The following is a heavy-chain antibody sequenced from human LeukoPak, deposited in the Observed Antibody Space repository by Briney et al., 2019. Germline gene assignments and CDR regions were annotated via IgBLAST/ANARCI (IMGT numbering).Heavy chain of an antibody. CDR1: GGSFSGYY. CDR3: ARALVVVVVAARMNYYYGMDV. CDR2: INHSGST. V-gene: IGHV4-34*01. D-gene: IGHD2-15*01. Sequence: SETLSLTCAVYGGSFSGYYWSWIRQPPGKGLEWIGEINHSGSTNYSPSLKSRVTISVDTSKNQFSLKLSSVTAADTAVYYCARALVVVVVAARMNYYYGMDVWGQGTTVTVSS. J-gene: IGHJ6*02.